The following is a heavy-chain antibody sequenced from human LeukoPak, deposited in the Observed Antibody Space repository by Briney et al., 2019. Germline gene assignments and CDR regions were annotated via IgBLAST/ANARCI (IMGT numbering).Heavy chain of an antibody. CDR2: IVVGSGNT. D-gene: IGHD1-26*01. CDR3: AAPVGATLNAFDI. V-gene: IGHV1-58*01. CDR1: GFTFTSSA. J-gene: IGHJ3*02. Sequence: SVKVSCKASGFTFTSSAVQWVRQARGQRLEWIGWIVVGSGNTNYAQKFQERVTITRDMSTSTAYMELSSLRSEDTAVYYCAAPVGATLNAFDIWGQGTMVTVSS.